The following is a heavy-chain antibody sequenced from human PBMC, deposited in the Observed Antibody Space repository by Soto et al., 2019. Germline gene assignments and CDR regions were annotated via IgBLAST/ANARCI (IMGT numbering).Heavy chain of an antibody. D-gene: IGHD3-3*01. CDR2: IYYSGST. CDR1: GGSISSYY. CDR3: ARGGQDFWSGPFDY. Sequence: SETLSLTCTVSGGSISSYYWSWIRQPPGKGLEWIGYIYYSGSTNYNPSLKSRVTISVDTSKNQFSLKLSSVTAADTAVYYCARGGQDFWSGPFDYWGRGALVTVSS. J-gene: IGHJ4*02. V-gene: IGHV4-59*01.